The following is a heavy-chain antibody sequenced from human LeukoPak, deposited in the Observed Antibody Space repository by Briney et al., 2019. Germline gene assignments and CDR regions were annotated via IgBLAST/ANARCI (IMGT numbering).Heavy chain of an antibody. CDR2: ISDSGDNT. CDR1: GFTFSSYA. V-gene: IGHV3-23*01. CDR3: AKANSITIFGVISPVHY. Sequence: GGSLRLSCAASGFTFSSYAMSWVRQAPGKGLEWVSTISDSGDNTYYADSVKGRFTISRDNSKNTLYLQMNSLRAEDTAVYYCAKANSITIFGVISPVHYWGQGTLVTVSS. J-gene: IGHJ4*02. D-gene: IGHD3-3*01.